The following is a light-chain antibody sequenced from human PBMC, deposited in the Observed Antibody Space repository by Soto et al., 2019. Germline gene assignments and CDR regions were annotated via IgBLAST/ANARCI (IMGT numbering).Light chain of an antibody. CDR3: QQYDNLPYT. Sequence: DLPMTQSPSSLFASVGDRVSITCQASQNIYIYLNWFQRKPGRAPKLLIYDSSHLDTGVPSRFSGSGSGTEFTLTISGLQPEDVATYFCQQYDNLPYTFGQGTNLEI. CDR2: DSS. V-gene: IGKV1-33*01. J-gene: IGKJ2*01. CDR1: QNIYIY.